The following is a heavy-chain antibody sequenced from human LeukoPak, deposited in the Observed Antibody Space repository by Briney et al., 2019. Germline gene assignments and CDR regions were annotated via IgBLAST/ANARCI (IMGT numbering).Heavy chain of an antibody. V-gene: IGHV3-23*01. CDR2: ISGSGEST. D-gene: IGHD1-1*01. CDR1: GFTFSSYA. J-gene: IGHJ3*02. CDR3: ARWGTGTNAFDI. Sequence: GGSLRLSCAASGFTFSSYAMHWVRQAPGKGLEWVSGISGSGESTDYADSVKGRFTISRDNAKNSLYLQMNSLRAEDTAVYYCARWGTGTNAFDIWGQGTMVTVSS.